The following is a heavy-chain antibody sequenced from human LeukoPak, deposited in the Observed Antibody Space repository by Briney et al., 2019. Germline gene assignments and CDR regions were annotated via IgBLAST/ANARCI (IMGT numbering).Heavy chain of an antibody. CDR2: IYHRGIT. CDR3: ARPPAY. J-gene: IGHJ4*02. Sequence: SETLSLTCGVSGYSMRRDYDWGWIGPPPGKGLDWMGSIYHRGITYYNPSLKIPITISANTPKHQFFLKLSSVTAADTAVYYCARPPAYWGQGTLVTVSS. V-gene: IGHV4-38-2*01. CDR1: GYSMRRDYD.